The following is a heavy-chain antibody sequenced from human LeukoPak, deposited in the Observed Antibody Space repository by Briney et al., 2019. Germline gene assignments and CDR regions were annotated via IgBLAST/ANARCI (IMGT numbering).Heavy chain of an antibody. Sequence: SVKVSCKASGGTFSSYAISWVRQAPGQGLEWMGGIIPIFGTANYAQKLQGRVTMTTDTSTSTAYMELRSLRSDDTAVYYCARDLPLRRGSSWPPYFDYWGQGTLVTVSS. V-gene: IGHV1-69*05. CDR1: GGTFSSYA. CDR2: IIPIFGTA. J-gene: IGHJ4*02. CDR3: ARDLPLRRGSSWPPYFDY. D-gene: IGHD6-13*01.